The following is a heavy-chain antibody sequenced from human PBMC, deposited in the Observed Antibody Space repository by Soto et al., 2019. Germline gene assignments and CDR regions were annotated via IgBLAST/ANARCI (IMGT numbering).Heavy chain of an antibody. CDR3: ALEPTNYYDSSGPDY. CDR1: GGSISSYY. V-gene: IGHV4-59*08. D-gene: IGHD3-22*01. J-gene: IGHJ4*02. CDR2: IYYSGST. Sequence: PSETLSLSCTVSGGSISSYYWSWIRQPPGKGLEWIGYIYYSGSTNYNPSLKSRVTISVDTSKNQFSLKLSSVTAADTAVYYCALEPTNYYDSSGPDYWGQRTLVTGSS.